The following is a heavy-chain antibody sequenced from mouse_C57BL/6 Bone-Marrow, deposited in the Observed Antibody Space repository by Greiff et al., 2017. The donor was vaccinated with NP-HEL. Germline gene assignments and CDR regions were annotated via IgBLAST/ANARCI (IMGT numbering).Heavy chain of an antibody. V-gene: IGHV5-6*01. CDR3: ARPSLYYGSSYGWFAY. CDR1: GFTFSSYG. CDR2: ISSGGSYT. D-gene: IGHD1-1*01. J-gene: IGHJ3*01. Sequence: EVQVVESGGDLVKPGGSLKLSCAASGFTFSSYGMSWVRQTPDKRLEWVATISSGGSYTYYPDSVKGRFTISRDNAKNTLYLQMSSLKSEDTAMYYCARPSLYYGSSYGWFAYWGQGTLVTVSA.